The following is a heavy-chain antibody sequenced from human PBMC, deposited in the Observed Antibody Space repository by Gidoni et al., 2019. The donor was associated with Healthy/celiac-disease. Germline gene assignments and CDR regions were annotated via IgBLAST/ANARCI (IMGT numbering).Heavy chain of an antibody. D-gene: IGHD2-2*01. J-gene: IGHJ5*02. V-gene: IGHV2-5*01. Sequence: QITLKESGPTLVKPTQTLTLPCTFSGFSLSTSGVGVGWIRQPPGKALEWLALIYWNDDKRYSPSLKSRLTITKDTSKNQVVLTMTNMDPVDTATYYCALSYRSGFTSCFDWFDPWGQGTLVTVSS. CDR1: GFSLSTSGVG. CDR2: IYWNDDK. CDR3: ALSYRSGFTSCFDWFDP.